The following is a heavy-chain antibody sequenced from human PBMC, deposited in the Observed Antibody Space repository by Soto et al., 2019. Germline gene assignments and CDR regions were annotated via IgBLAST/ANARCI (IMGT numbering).Heavy chain of an antibody. Sequence: QVQLVQSGAEVKKPGSSVKVSCKASGGTFSSYTISWVRQAPGQGLEWMGRIIPILGIANYAQKFQGRVTITADKSTSTAYMELSSLRSEDTAVYYCARRSYYDSRGRPFDCWGQGTLVTVSS. CDR1: GGTFSSYT. CDR2: IIPILGIA. J-gene: IGHJ4*02. CDR3: ARRSYYDSRGRPFDC. V-gene: IGHV1-69*02. D-gene: IGHD3-22*01.